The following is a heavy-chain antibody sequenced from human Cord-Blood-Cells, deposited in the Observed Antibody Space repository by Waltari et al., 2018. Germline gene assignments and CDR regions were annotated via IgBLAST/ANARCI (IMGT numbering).Heavy chain of an antibody. J-gene: IGHJ3*02. V-gene: IGHV4-34*01. CDR1: GGSFSGYY. D-gene: IGHD3-9*01. CDR3: ARPDRTGYAFDI. Sequence: QVQLQQWGAGLLKPSETLSLTCAVYGGSFSGYYWSWIRQPPGKGLEWIGEINPSGSTNSNPSLKSRVTISVDTSKNQFSLKLSFVTGADTAVYYCARPDRTGYAFDIWGQGTMVTVSS. CDR2: INPSGST.